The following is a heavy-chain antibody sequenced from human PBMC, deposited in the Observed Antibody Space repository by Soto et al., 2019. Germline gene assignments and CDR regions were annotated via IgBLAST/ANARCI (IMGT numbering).Heavy chain of an antibody. CDR1: GGSISSYY. CDR2: IYYSGST. Sequence: QVQLQESGPGLVKPSETLSLTCTVSGGSISSYYWSWIRQPPGKGLEWIGYIYYSGSTNYNPSLKSRVTIAVDTSKNQFSLKLSSVTAADTAVYYCARSRVSPPYYYYCYMDVWGKGTTVTVSS. CDR3: ARSRVSPPYYYYCYMDV. J-gene: IGHJ6*03. V-gene: IGHV4-59*01.